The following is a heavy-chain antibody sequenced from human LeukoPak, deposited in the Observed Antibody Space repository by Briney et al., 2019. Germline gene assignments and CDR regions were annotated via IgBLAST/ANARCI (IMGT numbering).Heavy chain of an antibody. D-gene: IGHD3-10*01. J-gene: IGHJ6*02. CDR3: ARGNFLVRGVIIRARGMDV. Sequence: PSEALSLTCAVYGGSFSGYYWSWLRQPPGKGLEWIGEINHSGSTNYNPSLKSRVTISVDSSKNQFSLKLSSVTAADTAVYYCARGNFLVRGVIIRARGMDVWGQGTTVTVSS. V-gene: IGHV4-34*01. CDR1: GGSFSGYY. CDR2: INHSGST.